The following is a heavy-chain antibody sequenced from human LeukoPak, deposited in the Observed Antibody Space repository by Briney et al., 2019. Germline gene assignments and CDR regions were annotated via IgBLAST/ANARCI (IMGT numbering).Heavy chain of an antibody. Sequence: GGSLRLSCAASGFTFSSYAMSWVRQAPGKGLEWVSAISGSGGSTYYADSVRGRFTISRDNSKNTLYLQMNSLRAEDTAVYYCAKDSSGGEGLLPFNWFDPWGQGTLVTVSS. J-gene: IGHJ5*02. CDR1: GFTFSSYA. CDR3: AKDSSGGEGLLPFNWFDP. CDR2: ISGSGGST. D-gene: IGHD3-16*01. V-gene: IGHV3-23*01.